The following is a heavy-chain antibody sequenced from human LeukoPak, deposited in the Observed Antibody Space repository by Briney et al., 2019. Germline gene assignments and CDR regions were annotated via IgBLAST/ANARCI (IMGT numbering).Heavy chain of an antibody. CDR2: ISSSGSTI. J-gene: IGHJ3*02. Sequence: GGSLRLSCAASGFTFSSYEMNWVRQAPGKGLEWVSYISSSGSTIYYADSVKGRFTISRDNAKNSLYLQMNSLRAEDTAVYYCARAYDYGVFDAFDIWGQGTMVTVSS. CDR1: GFTFSSYE. D-gene: IGHD4-17*01. CDR3: ARAYDYGVFDAFDI. V-gene: IGHV3-48*03.